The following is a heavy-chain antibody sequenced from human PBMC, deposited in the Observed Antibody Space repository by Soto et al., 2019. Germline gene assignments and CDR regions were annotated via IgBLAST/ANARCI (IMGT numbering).Heavy chain of an antibody. J-gene: IGHJ4*02. Sequence: PSETVSLTCAVSGCSISSSNWWSWVRQPPGKGLEWIGEIYHSGSTNYNPSLKSRVTISVDKSKNQFSLKLSSVTAADTAVYYCARIAVAGTYFDYWGQGTLVTVSS. V-gene: IGHV4-4*02. D-gene: IGHD6-19*01. CDR2: IYHSGST. CDR1: GCSISSSNW. CDR3: ARIAVAGTYFDY.